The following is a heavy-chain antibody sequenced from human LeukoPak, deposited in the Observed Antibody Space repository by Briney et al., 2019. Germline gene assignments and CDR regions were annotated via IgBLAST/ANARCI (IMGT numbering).Heavy chain of an antibody. CDR2: INPSGGST. Sequence: ASVRVSCKASGYTFTSYYMHWVRQAPGQGLEWMGIINPSGGSTSYAQKFQGRVTMTRDTSTSTVYMELSSLRSEDTAVYYCARVGRPGEWLRFYFDYWGQGTLVTVSS. CDR3: ARVGRPGEWLRFYFDY. J-gene: IGHJ4*02. V-gene: IGHV1-46*01. D-gene: IGHD5-12*01. CDR1: GYTFTSYY.